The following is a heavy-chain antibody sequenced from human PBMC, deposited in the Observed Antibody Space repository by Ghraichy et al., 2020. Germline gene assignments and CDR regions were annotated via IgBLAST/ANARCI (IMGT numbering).Heavy chain of an antibody. CDR1: GYTFTSYD. CDR3: ARGSYCSGGSCYGKNWFDP. J-gene: IGHJ5*02. Sequence: ASVKVSCKASGYTFTSYDINWVRQATGQGLEWMGWMNPNSGNTGYAQKFQGRVTMTRNTSISTAYMELSSLRSEDTAVYYCARGSYCSGGSCYGKNWFDPWGQGTLVTVSS. V-gene: IGHV1-8*01. CDR2: MNPNSGNT. D-gene: IGHD2-15*01.